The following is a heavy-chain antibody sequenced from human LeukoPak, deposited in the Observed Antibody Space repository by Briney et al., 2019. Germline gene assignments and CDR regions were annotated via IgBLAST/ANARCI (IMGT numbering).Heavy chain of an antibody. J-gene: IGHJ4*02. CDR3: ARVRGYSSSYFDY. CDR2: ISSRSGYI. CDR1: GFTFSTYT. Sequence: GGSLRLSCAASGFTFSTYTMNWVRQAPGKGLEWVSSISSRSGYIYYADSVKGRFTISRDNAKNSLYLQMNSLRAEDTAVYYCARVRGYSSSYFDYWGQGTLVTVSS. D-gene: IGHD6-6*01. V-gene: IGHV3-21*01.